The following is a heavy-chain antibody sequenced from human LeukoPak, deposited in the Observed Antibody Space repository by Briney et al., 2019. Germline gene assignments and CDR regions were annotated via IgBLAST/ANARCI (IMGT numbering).Heavy chain of an antibody. J-gene: IGHJ6*04. V-gene: IGHV3-7*03. CDR1: GFTFSSYW. D-gene: IGHD3-10*01. CDR3: ARESRRITMVRGLDMDV. CDR2: IKEGGSQK. Sequence: GGSLRLSCAASGFTFSSYWMHWVRRAPGKGLEWVANIKEGGSQKYFVDSVKGRFTISRDNAKNSLYLQMNSLRAEDTAVYYCARESRRITMVRGLDMDVWGKGTTVTVSS.